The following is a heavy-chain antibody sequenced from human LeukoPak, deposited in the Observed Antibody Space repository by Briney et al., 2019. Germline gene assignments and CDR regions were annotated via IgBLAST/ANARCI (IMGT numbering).Heavy chain of an antibody. Sequence: QPGRSLRLSCAASGFTFSSYGMHWVRQAPGKGLEWVAVIWYDGSNKYYADSVKGRFTISRDNSKNTLYLQMNSLRAEDTAVYYCAKGRRDNWNYYFDYWGQGTLVTVSS. V-gene: IGHV3-33*06. CDR3: AKGRRDNWNYYFDY. CDR2: IWYDGSNK. J-gene: IGHJ4*02. CDR1: GFTFSSYG. D-gene: IGHD1-7*01.